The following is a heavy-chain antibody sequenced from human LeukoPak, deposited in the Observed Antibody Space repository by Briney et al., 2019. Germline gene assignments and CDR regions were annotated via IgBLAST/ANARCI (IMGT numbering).Heavy chain of an antibody. V-gene: IGHV4-59*01. Sequence: SETLSLTCTVSGGSISSYYWSWIRQPPGKGLEWIGYIYYSGSTNYNPSLKRRVTISVDTSKNQFSLKLSSVTAADTAVYYCAISVREGLYYFDYWGQGTLVTVSS. CDR2: IYYSGST. CDR3: AISVREGLYYFDY. J-gene: IGHJ4*02. CDR1: GGSISSYY.